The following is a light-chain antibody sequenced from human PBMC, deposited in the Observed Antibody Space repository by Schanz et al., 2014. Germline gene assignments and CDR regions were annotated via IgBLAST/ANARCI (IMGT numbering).Light chain of an antibody. V-gene: IGKV3-20*01. CDR3: QQYGSSPPMYT. Sequence: IVMTQSPATLSVSPGERATLSCRASQSISSNLAWYQEKPGQGPRLLIYGASSRATGIPDRFSGSGSGTDFTLTISRLEPEDFAVYYCQQYGSSPPMYTFGQGTKLEIK. CDR2: GAS. J-gene: IGKJ2*01. CDR1: QSISSN.